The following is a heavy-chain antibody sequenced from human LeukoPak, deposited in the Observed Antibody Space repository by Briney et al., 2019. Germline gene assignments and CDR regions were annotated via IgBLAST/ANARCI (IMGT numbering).Heavy chain of an antibody. CDR1: GFTFSSYG. V-gene: IGHV3-30*03. CDR3: ARELFTGYYRTSDF. CDR2: ISYDGSNK. Sequence: GRSLRLSCAASGFTFSSYGMHWVRQAPGKGLEWVAVISYDGSNKYYADSVKGRFTVSRDNSKSTLYLQMNSLRTEDTGVYYCARELFTGYYRTSDFWGQGTLVTVSS. J-gene: IGHJ4*02. D-gene: IGHD3-3*01.